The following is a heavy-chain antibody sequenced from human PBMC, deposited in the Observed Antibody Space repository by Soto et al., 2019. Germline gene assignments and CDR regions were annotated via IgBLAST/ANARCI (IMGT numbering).Heavy chain of an antibody. Sequence: ASVKVSCKASGYTFTTYGISWVRQAPGQGLEWMGWINTHNGNTNYAQNLQGRVIMTADTSTSTAYMELRSLRSDDTAVYYCTREGSAAYYYSGMDAWGQGTTVTVSS. CDR2: INTHNGNT. CDR1: GYTFTTYG. CDR3: TREGSAAYYYSGMDA. J-gene: IGHJ6*02. V-gene: IGHV1-18*01. D-gene: IGHD3-9*01.